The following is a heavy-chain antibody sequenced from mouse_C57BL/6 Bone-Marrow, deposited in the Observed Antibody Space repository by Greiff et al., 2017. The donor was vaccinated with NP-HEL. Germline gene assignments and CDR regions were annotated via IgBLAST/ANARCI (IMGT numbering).Heavy chain of an antibody. D-gene: IGHD3-1*01. CDR3: AREGGLSYFDY. Sequence: QVQLQQSGPELVKPGASVKISCKASGYAFSSSWMNWVKQRPGKGLEWIGRIYPGDGDTNYNGKFKGKATLTADKSSSTAYMQLSSLTSEDSAVYFCAREGGLSYFDYWGKGTTLTVSS. CDR2: IYPGDGDT. J-gene: IGHJ2*01. CDR1: GYAFSSSW. V-gene: IGHV1-82*01.